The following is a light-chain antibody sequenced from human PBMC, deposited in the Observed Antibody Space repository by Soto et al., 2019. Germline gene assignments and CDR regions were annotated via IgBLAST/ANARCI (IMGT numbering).Light chain of an antibody. CDR1: QSVSGNY. CDR2: DAS. V-gene: IGKV3-11*01. CDR3: QQRSDWPT. J-gene: IGKJ4*01. Sequence: EIVLTQSPGTLSLSPGERATLSCRASQSVSGNYLAWYQQRPGQAPRLLIYDASYRATGIPARFSGGGSGTDFTLTISSLEPDDFAVYYCQQRSDWPTFGGGTKVEIK.